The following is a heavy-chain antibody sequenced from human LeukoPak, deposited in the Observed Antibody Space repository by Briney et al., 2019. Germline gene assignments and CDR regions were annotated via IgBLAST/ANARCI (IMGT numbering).Heavy chain of an antibody. D-gene: IGHD3-16*01. Sequence: SVKVSCKASGGTFSSYATSWVRQAPGQGLEWMGGIIPIFGTANYAQKFQGRVTITADESTSTAYMELSSLRSEDTAVYYCARGRVGGASNPYYFDYWGQGTLVTVSS. CDR2: IIPIFGTA. CDR3: ARGRVGGASNPYYFDY. J-gene: IGHJ4*02. V-gene: IGHV1-69*13. CDR1: GGTFSSYA.